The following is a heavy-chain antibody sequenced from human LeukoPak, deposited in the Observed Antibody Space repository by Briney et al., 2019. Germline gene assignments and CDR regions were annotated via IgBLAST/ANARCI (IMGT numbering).Heavy chain of an antibody. Sequence: GGSLRLSCAASGFTFSRYGMHWVRQAPGKGLEWVAFIRYDGSNKYYADSVKGRFTISRDNSKNTLYLQMNSLRAEDTAVYYCAKSRDYYDSSGYFNALGYWGQGTLVTVSS. D-gene: IGHD3-22*01. CDR1: GFTFSRYG. J-gene: IGHJ4*02. CDR2: IRYDGSNK. V-gene: IGHV3-30*02. CDR3: AKSRDYYDSSGYFNALGY.